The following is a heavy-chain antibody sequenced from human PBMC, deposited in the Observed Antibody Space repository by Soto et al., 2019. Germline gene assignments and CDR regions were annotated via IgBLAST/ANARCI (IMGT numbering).Heavy chain of an antibody. CDR2: ISYDGSNK. D-gene: IGHD6-6*01. CDR3: AKEFLSIAARPNYYYYGMDV. Sequence: GSLRLSCAASGFTFSSYGMHWVPQAPGKGREWVAVISYDGSNKYYADSVKGRFTISRDNSKNTLYLQMNSLRAEDTAVYYCAKEFLSIAARPNYYYYGMDVWGQGTTVTVSS. CDR1: GFTFSSYG. V-gene: IGHV3-30*18. J-gene: IGHJ6*02.